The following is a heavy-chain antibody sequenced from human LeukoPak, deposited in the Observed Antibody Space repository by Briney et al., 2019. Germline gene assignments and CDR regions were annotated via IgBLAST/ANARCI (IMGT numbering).Heavy chain of an antibody. CDR3: AKPLPKYCTNGVCYFDY. D-gene: IGHD2-8*01. CDR2: ISGSGGST. V-gene: IGHV3-23*01. CDR1: GFTFSSYA. J-gene: IGHJ4*02. Sequence: PGGSLRLSCAASGFTFSSYAMSWVRQAPAKGLEWVSAISGSGGSTYYADSVKGRFTISRDNSKNALYLQMNSLRAEDTAVYYCAKPLPKYCTNGVCYFDYWGQGTLVTVSS.